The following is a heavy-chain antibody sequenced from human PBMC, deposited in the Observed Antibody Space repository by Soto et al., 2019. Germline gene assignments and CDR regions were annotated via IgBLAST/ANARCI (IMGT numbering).Heavy chain of an antibody. V-gene: IGHV4-31*03. CDR2: IYYSGST. Sequence: TLSLTCTVSGGSISSGGYYWSWIRQHPGKGLEWIGYIYYSGSTYYNPSLKSRVTISVDTSKNQFSLKLSSVTAADTAVYYCARFVEYYDSSGYSDYWGQGTLVTVSS. CDR3: ARFVEYYDSSGYSDY. CDR1: GGSISSGGYY. D-gene: IGHD3-22*01. J-gene: IGHJ4*02.